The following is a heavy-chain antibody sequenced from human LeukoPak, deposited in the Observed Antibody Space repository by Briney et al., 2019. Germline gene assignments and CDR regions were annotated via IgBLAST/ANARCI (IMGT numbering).Heavy chain of an antibody. J-gene: IGHJ4*02. CDR2: ISAYNGNT. Sequence: GASVKVSSKASGYTFTSYGISWVRQAPGQGLEWMGWISAYNGNTNYAQKLQGRVTMTTDTSTSTAYMELRSLRSDDTAVYYCARGNYDSSGYYFHFDYWGQGTLVTVSS. D-gene: IGHD3-22*01. V-gene: IGHV1-18*01. CDR1: GYTFTSYG. CDR3: ARGNYDSSGYYFHFDY.